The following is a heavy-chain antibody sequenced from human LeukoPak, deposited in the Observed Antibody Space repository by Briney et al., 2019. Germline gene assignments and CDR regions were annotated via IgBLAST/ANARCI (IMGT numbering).Heavy chain of an antibody. V-gene: IGHV4-59*11. Sequence: SETLSLTCTVSGGSLSSHYWSWVRQPPGKGLEWIGYIYYSGSTTYNPSLTSRVTISVDTSKNQFSLKLSSVTAADTAVYYCARRTFLEWGDAFDIWGQGTMVTVSS. CDR3: ARRTFLEWGDAFDI. D-gene: IGHD3-3*01. CDR1: GGSLSSHY. CDR2: IYYSGST. J-gene: IGHJ3*02.